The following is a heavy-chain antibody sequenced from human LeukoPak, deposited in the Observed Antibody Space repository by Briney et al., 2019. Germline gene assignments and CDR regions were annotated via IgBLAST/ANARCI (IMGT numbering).Heavy chain of an antibody. CDR1: GFTFSTFR. J-gene: IGHJ6*02. CDR2: ISSSSSAI. D-gene: IGHD2-8*01. Sequence: GGSLRLSCAASGFTFSTFRMNWVRQAPGKGLEWVSYISSSSSAIYYADSVKGRFTISRDNAKNSLYLQMNSLRDEDTAVYYCARELTNRMDVWGQGTTVTVSS. CDR3: ARELTNRMDV. V-gene: IGHV3-48*02.